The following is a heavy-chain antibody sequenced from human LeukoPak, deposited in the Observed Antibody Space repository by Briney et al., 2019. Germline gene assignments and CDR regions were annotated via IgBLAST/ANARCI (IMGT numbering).Heavy chain of an antibody. CDR2: INHNGNVN. Sequence: GGSLRLSCAASGFTFSSYWMNWARQAPGKGLEWVASINHNGNVNYYVDSVKGRFTISRDNAKNSLYLQMNSLRAEDTAVYYCARDKSYGDSSDYWGQGTLVTVSS. J-gene: IGHJ4*02. D-gene: IGHD4-17*01. CDR3: ARDKSYGDSSDY. V-gene: IGHV3-7*01. CDR1: GFTFSSYW.